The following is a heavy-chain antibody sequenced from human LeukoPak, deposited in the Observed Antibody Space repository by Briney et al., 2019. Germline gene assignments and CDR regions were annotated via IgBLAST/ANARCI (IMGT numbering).Heavy chain of an antibody. CDR2: DYYSGSS. CDR1: GGSITDYY. Sequence: PSETLSLTCTVSGGSITDYYWGWIRQPPGKGLEWIGYDYYSGSSNYNPSLKSRVTISLDTSKNQFSLKMSSATAADTAVYYCARDLKLDGSSGYYAFDIWGQGTMVTVSS. D-gene: IGHD3-22*01. V-gene: IGHV4-59*01. CDR3: ARDLKLDGSSGYYAFDI. J-gene: IGHJ3*02.